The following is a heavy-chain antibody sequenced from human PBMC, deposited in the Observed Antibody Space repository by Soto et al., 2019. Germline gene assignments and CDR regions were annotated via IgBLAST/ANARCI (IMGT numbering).Heavy chain of an antibody. D-gene: IGHD2-2*01. J-gene: IGHJ6*03. CDR2: INHSGST. CDR1: GGSFSGYY. CDR3: ARVKYCSSTSCYGSRRADYMDV. Sequence: PSETLSLTCAVYGGSFSGYYWSWIRQPPGKGLEWIGEINHSGSTNYNPSLKSRVTISVDTSKNQFSLKLSSVTAADTAVYYCARVKYCSSTSCYGSRRADYMDVWGKGTTVTVSS. V-gene: IGHV4-34*01.